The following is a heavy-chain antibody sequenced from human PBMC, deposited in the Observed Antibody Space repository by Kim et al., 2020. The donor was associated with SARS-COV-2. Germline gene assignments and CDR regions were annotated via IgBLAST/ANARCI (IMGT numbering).Heavy chain of an antibody. V-gene: IGHV3-33*01. CDR2: IWYDGSNK. Sequence: GGSLRLSCAASGFTFSSYGMHWVRQAPGKGLEWVAVIWYDGSNKYYADSVKGRFTISRDNSKNTLYLQMNSLRAEDTAVYYCAREYYYGSGPFRHYYYGMDGWGQGTTVTVSS. CDR3: AREYYYGSGPFRHYYYGMDG. CDR1: GFTFSSYG. D-gene: IGHD3-10*01. J-gene: IGHJ6*02.